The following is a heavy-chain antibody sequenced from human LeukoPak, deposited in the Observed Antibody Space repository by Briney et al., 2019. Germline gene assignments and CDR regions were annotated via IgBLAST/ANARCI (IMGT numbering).Heavy chain of an antibody. J-gene: IGHJ4*02. Sequence: GGSLRLSCAASGFTFSNAWMSWVRQAPGMGLEWVARIKSKTDGGTTDYAAPVKGRFTISRDDSKNTLYLQMNSLKTEDTAVYYCTTVVVVAATRVDYWGQGTLVTVSS. CDR2: IKSKTDGGTT. CDR3: TTVVVVAATRVDY. CDR1: GFTFSNAW. D-gene: IGHD2-15*01. V-gene: IGHV3-15*01.